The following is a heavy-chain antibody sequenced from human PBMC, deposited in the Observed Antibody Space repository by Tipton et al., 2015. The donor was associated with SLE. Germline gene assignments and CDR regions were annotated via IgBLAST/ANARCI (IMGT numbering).Heavy chain of an antibody. Sequence: TLSLTCTVSGGSISSYYWSWIRQPAGKGLEWIGRIYTSGSTNYNPSLKSRVTMSVDTSKNQFSLKLSSVTAADTAVYYCARAYFMVTTYFNWYFDLWGRGTLVTVSS. J-gene: IGHJ2*01. CDR3: ARAYFMVTTYFNWYFDL. CDR2: IYTSGST. V-gene: IGHV4-4*07. CDR1: GGSISSYY. D-gene: IGHD4-17*01.